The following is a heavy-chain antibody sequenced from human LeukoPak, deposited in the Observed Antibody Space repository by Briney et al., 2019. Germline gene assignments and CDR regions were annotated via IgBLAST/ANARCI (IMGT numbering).Heavy chain of an antibody. J-gene: IGHJ4*03. CDR2: VKTKADGGTA. V-gene: IGHV3-15*01. CDR3: TAHRFY. Sequence: GGSLRLSCVASGFTFSDVWLSCVRQAPGKELQWVGRVKTKADGGTAYYSAPVRGRFTISRDDSKDTLYLQMNSLTAEDTGVYFYTAHRFYWGNGTRVSVST. CDR1: GFTFSDVW.